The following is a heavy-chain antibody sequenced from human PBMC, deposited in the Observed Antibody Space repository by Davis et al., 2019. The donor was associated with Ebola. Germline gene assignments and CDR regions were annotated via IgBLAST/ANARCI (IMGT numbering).Heavy chain of an antibody. J-gene: IGHJ4*02. CDR3: ARVRTYGSGSYYNVPYFDY. D-gene: IGHD3-10*01. V-gene: IGHV4-38-2*02. CDR1: GYSISSGYY. Sequence: MPSETLSLTCSVSGYSISSGYYWGWIRQPPGKELEWIGSMYHSGSTYYNPSLKSRVTISVDTSKNQFSLKLSSVTAADTAVYYCARVRTYGSGSYYNVPYFDYWGQGTLVTVSS. CDR2: MYHSGST.